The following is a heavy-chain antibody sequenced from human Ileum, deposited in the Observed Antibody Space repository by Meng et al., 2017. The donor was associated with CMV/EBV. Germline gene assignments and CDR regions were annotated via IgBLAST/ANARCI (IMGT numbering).Heavy chain of an antibody. CDR2: IKPDGSDR. Sequence: GESLKISCAASGFTFSVYWMNWARQAPGKGLEWVANIKPDGSDRYYVDSVKGRFTISRDNAKNSVYLQMNSLTAEDTAMYYCGRGDPDYWGQGALVTVSS. V-gene: IGHV3-7*01. CDR1: GFTFSVYW. CDR3: GRGDPDY. J-gene: IGHJ4*02.